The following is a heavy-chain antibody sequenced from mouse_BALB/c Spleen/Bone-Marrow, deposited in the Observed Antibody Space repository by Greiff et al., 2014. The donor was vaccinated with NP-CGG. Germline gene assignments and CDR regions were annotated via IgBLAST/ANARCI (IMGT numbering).Heavy chain of an antibody. CDR3: GSYVYGYYFDY. CDR1: GFNIKDTY. J-gene: IGHJ2*01. D-gene: IGHD1-1*01. CDR2: IDPANVNT. Sequence: EVQLQQSGAELVKPGASVKLSCTASGFNIKDTYMHWVKQRPEQGLEWIGRIDPANVNTKYDPKFQGKATITADTSSNTAYLQLSSLTSEDAAVYCGGSYVYGYYFDYWGQGTTLTVSS. V-gene: IGHV14-3*02.